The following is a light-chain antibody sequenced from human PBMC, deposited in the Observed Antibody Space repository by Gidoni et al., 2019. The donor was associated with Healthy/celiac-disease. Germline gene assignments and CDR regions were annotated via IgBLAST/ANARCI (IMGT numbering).Light chain of an antibody. Sequence: DIVMTHSPDSLAVSLGERATINRKSSQSVLYSSNNTNYLAWYQQKPGQPPKLLIYWASTRESGVPDRFSCSGSGTDFTLTISSLQAEDVAVYYCQQYYSTPTFGQGTKLEIK. CDR2: WAS. V-gene: IGKV4-1*01. CDR3: QQYYSTPT. CDR1: QSVLYSSNNTNY. J-gene: IGKJ2*01.